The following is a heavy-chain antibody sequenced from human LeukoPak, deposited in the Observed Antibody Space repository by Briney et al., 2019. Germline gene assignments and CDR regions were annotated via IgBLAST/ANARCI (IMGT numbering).Heavy chain of an antibody. J-gene: IGHJ6*02. V-gene: IGHV1-69*13. CDR3: ARSPYYDSSGYYLYYYYGMDI. Sequence: ASVTVSCTASGGTFSSYAISWVRQAPGQGLEWMGGIIPIFGTANYAQKFQGRVTITADESTSTAYMELSSLRSEDTAVYYCARSPYYDSSGYYLYYYYGMDIWGQGTTVTVSS. CDR2: IIPIFGTA. CDR1: GGTFSSYA. D-gene: IGHD3-22*01.